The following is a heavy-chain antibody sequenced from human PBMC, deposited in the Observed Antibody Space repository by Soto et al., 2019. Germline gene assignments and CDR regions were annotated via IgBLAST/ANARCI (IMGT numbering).Heavy chain of an antibody. D-gene: IGHD3-22*01. V-gene: IGHV4-31*03. CDR1: GGPISSGNYY. Sequence: SETLSLTCTVSGGPISSGNYYWSWIRQHPGKGLEWIGYIYYSGSTYYNPSLKSRVTISVDTSKNQFSLKLSSVTAADTAVYYCASTYYNASSGPFDYWGQGTLVTVSS. J-gene: IGHJ4*02. CDR3: ASTYYNASSGPFDY. CDR2: IYYSGST.